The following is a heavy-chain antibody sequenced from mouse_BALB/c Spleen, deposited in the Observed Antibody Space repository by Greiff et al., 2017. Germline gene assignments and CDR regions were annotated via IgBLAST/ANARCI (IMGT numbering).Heavy chain of an antibody. CDR2: ISYSGST. CDR3: ADLTLDY. Sequence: DVKLQESGPGLVKPSQSLSLTCTVTGYSITSDYAWNWIRQFPGNKLEWMGYISYSGSTSYNPSLKSRISITRDTSKNQFFLQLNSVTTEDTATYYCADLTLDYWGQGTSVTVSS. D-gene: IGHD4-1*01. CDR1: GYSITSDYA. V-gene: IGHV3-2*02. J-gene: IGHJ4*01.